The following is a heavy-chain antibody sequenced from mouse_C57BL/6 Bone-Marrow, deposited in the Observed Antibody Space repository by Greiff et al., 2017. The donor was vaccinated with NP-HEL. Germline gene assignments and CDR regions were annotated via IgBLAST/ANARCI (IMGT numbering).Heavy chain of an antibody. Sequence: QVQLQQSGAELARPGASVKLSCKASGYTFTNYGISWVKQRTGQGLEWIGEIYPRSGNTYYNEKFKGKATLTADKSSSTAYMELRSLTSEDSAVYFCARSGWLLLAWFAYWGQGTLVTVSA. J-gene: IGHJ3*01. CDR2: IYPRSGNT. D-gene: IGHD2-3*01. V-gene: IGHV1-81*01. CDR3: ARSGWLLLAWFAY. CDR1: GYTFTNYG.